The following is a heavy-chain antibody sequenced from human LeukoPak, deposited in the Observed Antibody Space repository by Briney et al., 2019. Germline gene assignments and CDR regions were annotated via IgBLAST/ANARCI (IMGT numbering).Heavy chain of an antibody. D-gene: IGHD3-10*01. V-gene: IGHV4-61*01. CDR2: IYFSGST. CDR1: VGSARGGRYC. Sequence: SESLSLTSAVSVGSARGGRYCWGWVRHPPGKGLERIGYIYFSGSTNYNPPLKSRVTITVNTSKYQFSLKLSSATAADTAVYYCARYTHMVRVKDWGKGTLVTASS. J-gene: IGHJ4*02. CDR3: ARYTHMVRVKD.